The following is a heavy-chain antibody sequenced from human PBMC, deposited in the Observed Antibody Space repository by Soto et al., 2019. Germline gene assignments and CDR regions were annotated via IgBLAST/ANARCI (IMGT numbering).Heavy chain of an antibody. J-gene: IGHJ6*02. Sequence: SVKVSCKASGYTFTSYAMHWVRQAPGQRLEWMGWINAGNGNTKYSQKFQGRVTITRDTSASTAYMELSSLRSEDTAVYYCARDRYYYGSGRAMDVWGQGTTVTVSS. V-gene: IGHV1-3*01. CDR2: INAGNGNT. CDR1: GYTFTSYA. CDR3: ARDRYYYGSGRAMDV. D-gene: IGHD3-10*01.